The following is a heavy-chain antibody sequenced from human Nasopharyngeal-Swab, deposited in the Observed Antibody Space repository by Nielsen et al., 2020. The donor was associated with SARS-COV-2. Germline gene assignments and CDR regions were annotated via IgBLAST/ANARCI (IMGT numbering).Heavy chain of an antibody. J-gene: IGHJ6*02. D-gene: IGHD1-1*01. Sequence: WIRQPPGKGLEWVANIKQDGSEKYYVDSVKGGFTISRDNAKNSLYLQMNSLRAEDTAVYYCARRRPRLSYYYYGMDVWGQGTTVTVSS. CDR2: IKQDGSEK. CDR3: ARRRPRLSYYYYGMDV. V-gene: IGHV3-7*01.